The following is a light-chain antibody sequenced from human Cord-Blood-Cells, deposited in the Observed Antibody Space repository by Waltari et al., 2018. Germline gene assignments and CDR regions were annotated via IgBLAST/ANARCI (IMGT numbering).Light chain of an antibody. J-gene: IGLJ1*01. CDR2: EVS. CDR1: SSDVGGYNY. V-gene: IGLV2-14*01. CDR3: SSYTSSSTLV. Sequence: QSALTQPASVSGSPGQSITISCTGTSSDVGGYNYVSWYQQHPGKAPKLMIYEVSNRPSGVSNRFSGSKSGNTASLTIPGLQADDEADYYCSSYTSSSTLVCGTGTKVTVL.